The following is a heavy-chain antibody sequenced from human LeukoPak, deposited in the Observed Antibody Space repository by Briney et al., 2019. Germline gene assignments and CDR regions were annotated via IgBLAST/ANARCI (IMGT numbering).Heavy chain of an antibody. CDR1: GGSISSGGYS. CDR2: IYRSGST. CDR3: ARGGDTVAYFDY. V-gene: IGHV4-30-2*01. J-gene: IGHJ4*02. D-gene: IGHD4-23*01. Sequence: SETLSLTCAVSGGSISSGGYSWSWIRQPPGKGLEWIGYIYRSGSTYYNPSLKSRVTISVDRSKNQFSLKLSSVTAADTAVYYCARGGDTVAYFDYWGQGTLVTVSS.